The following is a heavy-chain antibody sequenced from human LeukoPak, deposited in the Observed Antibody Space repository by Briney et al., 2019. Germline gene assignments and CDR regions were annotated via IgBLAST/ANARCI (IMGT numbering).Heavy chain of an antibody. D-gene: IGHD3-3*01. CDR2: IKHSGST. CDR3: ARKFRRVTIFGVVILPNDAFDI. CDR1: GGSFSGFY. J-gene: IGHJ3*02. Sequence: SETLSLTCAVYGGSFSGFYWSWIRQPPGKGLEWIGEIKHSGSTNYNPSLKSRVTMSLDTSKNQFSLKLSSVTAADTAVYYCARKFRRVTIFGVVILPNDAFDIWGQGTMVTVSS. V-gene: IGHV4-34*01.